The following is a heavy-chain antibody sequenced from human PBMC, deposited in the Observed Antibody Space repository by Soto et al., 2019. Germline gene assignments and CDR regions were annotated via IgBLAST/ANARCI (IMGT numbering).Heavy chain of an antibody. CDR3: AHRSLGIAAAGTNNWIDP. D-gene: IGHD6-13*01. V-gene: IGHV2-5*01. J-gene: IGHJ5*02. Sequence: SGPTLVNPTQTLTLTCTFSGFSLSTSGVGVGWIRQPPGKALEWLALIYWSNDKRYSPSLKSRLTITKDTSKNQVVLTMTNLHPVDTATYYCAHRSLGIAAAGTNNWIDPWGQGTLVTVSS. CDR1: GFSLSTSGVG. CDR2: IYWSNDK.